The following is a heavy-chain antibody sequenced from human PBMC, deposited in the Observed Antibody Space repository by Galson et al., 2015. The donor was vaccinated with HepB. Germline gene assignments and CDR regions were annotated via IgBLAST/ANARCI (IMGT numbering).Heavy chain of an antibody. CDR1: GDSVSSNSAA. V-gene: IGHV6-1*01. CDR2: TYYRSKWYY. J-gene: IGHJ6*02. Sequence: CAISGDSVSSNSAAWNWIRQSPSRGLEWLGRTYYRSKWYYDYAVSVKSRIIVSADTSKNQFSLHLNSVTPEDTAVYYCARGERLDPGSMDVWGQGTTVTVSS. CDR3: ARGERLDPGSMDV. D-gene: IGHD1-1*01.